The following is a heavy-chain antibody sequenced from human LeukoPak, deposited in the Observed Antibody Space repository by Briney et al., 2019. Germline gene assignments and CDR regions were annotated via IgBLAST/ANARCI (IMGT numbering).Heavy chain of an antibody. Sequence: GGSLRLSCGASGFTFSSYWMSWVRQAPGKGLEWVASINHNGNVNYYVDSVKGRFTISRDNAKNSLYLQMSNLRVEDTAVYFCARGGGLDVWAKGPRSPSP. J-gene: IGHJ6*02. V-gene: IGHV3-7*03. D-gene: IGHD3-16*01. CDR1: GFTFSSYW. CDR3: ARGGGLDV. CDR2: INHNGNVN.